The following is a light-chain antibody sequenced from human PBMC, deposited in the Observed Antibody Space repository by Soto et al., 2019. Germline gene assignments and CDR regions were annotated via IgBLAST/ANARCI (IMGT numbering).Light chain of an antibody. Sequence: RVFRQSPGTLSVSPGVGAGSSCRARKSVQKKYFNWSQPKPGQAHRLLIYGASNRATGIPDRFSGSGSGTDLTLTISRLEPEDFALYYCHHYVGGTTVTFGQGTRLEIK. V-gene: IGKV3-20*01. CDR2: GAS. CDR3: HHYVGGTTVT. CDR1: KSVQKKY. J-gene: IGKJ5*01.